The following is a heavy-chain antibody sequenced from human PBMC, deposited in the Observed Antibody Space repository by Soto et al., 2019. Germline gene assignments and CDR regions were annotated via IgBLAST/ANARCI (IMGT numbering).Heavy chain of an antibody. Sequence: QVQLVQSGAEVKKPGSSVKVSCKASGGTFSSYAISWVRQAPGQGLEWMGGIIPIFGTANYAQKFQGRVTITADESTSTAYMELSSLRSEETDVYYCARDLGLAAAGPYYYGMDVWGQGTTVTVSS. J-gene: IGHJ6*02. CDR1: GGTFSSYA. CDR3: ARDLGLAAAGPYYYGMDV. V-gene: IGHV1-69*01. D-gene: IGHD6-13*01. CDR2: IIPIFGTA.